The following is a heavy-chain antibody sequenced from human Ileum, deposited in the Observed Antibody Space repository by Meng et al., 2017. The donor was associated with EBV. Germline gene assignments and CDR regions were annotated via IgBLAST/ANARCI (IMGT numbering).Heavy chain of an antibody. J-gene: IGHJ4*02. V-gene: IGHV4-4*02. CDR2: TSHSGST. CDR1: GCSISRCDC. CDR3: ASSDYYRSDY. D-gene: IGHD3-22*01. Sequence: VQLPPVSSGMGRPSDTLSLPGAVSGCSISRCDCWGWVRQPPGKGLEWIGETSHSGSTNYSPSLKSRVTISLDKSKNQLSLKLNSVTAADTAVYYCASSDYYRSDYWGQGTLVTVSS.